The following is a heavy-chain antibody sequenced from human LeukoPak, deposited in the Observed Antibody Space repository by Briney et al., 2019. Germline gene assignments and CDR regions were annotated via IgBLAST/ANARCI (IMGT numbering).Heavy chain of an antibody. V-gene: IGHV1-18*01. CDR3: AKAIGLVRGHRWYFDY. J-gene: IGHJ4*02. CDR2: ISTYNGNT. CDR1: GYSFVLYG. Sequence: ASVKVSCKASGYSFVLYGISWVRQAPGQGPEWMGWISTYNGNTKYAQKFQGRVTITADKSTSTAYMELSSPRSEDTAVYYCAKAIGLVRGHRWYFDYWGQGTLVTVSS. D-gene: IGHD3-10*01.